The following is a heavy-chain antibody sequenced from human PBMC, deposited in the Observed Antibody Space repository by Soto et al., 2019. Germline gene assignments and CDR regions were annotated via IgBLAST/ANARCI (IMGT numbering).Heavy chain of an antibody. J-gene: IGHJ3*02. CDR1: GFTFSNYA. CDR2: ISGSGGST. D-gene: IGHD6-19*01. Sequence: GGSLRLSCAASGFTFSNYAMSWVRQAPGKGLEWISTISGSGGSTYYADSVKGRFTISRDNAKNSLYLQMNTLGADDTAVYYCARDGHSSGWNPDAFDIWGQGTMVTVSS. V-gene: IGHV3-23*01. CDR3: ARDGHSSGWNPDAFDI.